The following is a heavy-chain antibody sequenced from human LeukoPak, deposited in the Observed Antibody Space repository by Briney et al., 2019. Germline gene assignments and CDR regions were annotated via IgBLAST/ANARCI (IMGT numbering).Heavy chain of an antibody. Sequence: GRSLRLSCAASGFTFSSYGMHWVRQAPGKGLEWVAVIWYDGSNKYYADSVKGRFTISRDNSKNTLYLQMNSLRAEDTAVYYCARDGSIAAPFDYWGQGTLVTVSS. V-gene: IGHV3-33*01. D-gene: IGHD6-13*01. CDR2: IWYDGSNK. CDR1: GFTFSSYG. J-gene: IGHJ4*02. CDR3: ARDGSIAAPFDY.